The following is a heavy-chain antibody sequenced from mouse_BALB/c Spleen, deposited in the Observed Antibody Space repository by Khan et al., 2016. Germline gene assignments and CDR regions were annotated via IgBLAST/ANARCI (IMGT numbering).Heavy chain of an antibody. J-gene: IGHJ3*01. CDR3: ARCPYDDDVGLAY. CDR2: IDPANGNT. CDR1: GFNIKDTY. V-gene: IGHV14-3*02. D-gene: IGHD2-4*01. Sequence: VRLQQSGAELVKPGASVKLSCTASGFNIKDTYMHWVKQRPEQGLEWIGRIDPANGNTKYDPKFQGKATIPADTSSNTAYLQLSSLTSENTAGYYCARCPYDDDVGLAYWGQGTVVTVSA.